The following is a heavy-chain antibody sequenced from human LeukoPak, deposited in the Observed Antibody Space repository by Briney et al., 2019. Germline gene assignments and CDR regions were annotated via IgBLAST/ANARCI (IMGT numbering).Heavy chain of an antibody. CDR1: GGSMSSYY. CDR3: AREAILAERAFEI. J-gene: IGHJ3*02. Sequence: SETLSLTCTVSGGSMSSYYWSWIRQSPGGGRRGFGYIYYNGYTNYNPSLKSRVIISVDTSKNQFSLKLSSVTAADTAVYYCAREAILAERAFEIWGQGTMVTVSS. V-gene: IGHV4-59*01. D-gene: IGHD3-3*01. CDR2: IYYNGYT.